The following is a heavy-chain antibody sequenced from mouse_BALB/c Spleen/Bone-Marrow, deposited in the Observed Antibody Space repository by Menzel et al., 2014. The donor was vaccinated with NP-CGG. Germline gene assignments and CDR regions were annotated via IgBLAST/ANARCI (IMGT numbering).Heavy chain of an antibody. V-gene: IGHV1-80*01. CDR3: ARFATGSFAY. J-gene: IGHJ3*01. CDR1: GYVFTDYW. Sequence: QVQLQQSGAELVRPGSSVKISCKASGYVFTDYWMNWLRQRPGQGLEWIGQIFPVNADTNYKANFKDKVTLTADKSSTTAYMQLSSLTSEDSAVYFCARFATGSFAYWGQGTLVTVSA. D-gene: IGHD1-1*01. CDR2: IFPVNADT.